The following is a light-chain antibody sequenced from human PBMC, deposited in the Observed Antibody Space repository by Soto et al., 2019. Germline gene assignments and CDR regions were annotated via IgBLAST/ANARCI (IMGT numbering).Light chain of an antibody. Sequence: DIVMTQSPDSLAVSLGARATINCKSSQSVLFSSNNKNYLAWYQQKPGQSPKLLLYWASTRESGVPDRFSGSGSGTDFALTISGLQAEDVAVYCCQPYHSSPLTFGGGTKVEIK. J-gene: IGKJ4*01. CDR1: QSVLFSSNNKNY. CDR2: WAS. V-gene: IGKV4-1*01. CDR3: QPYHSSPLT.